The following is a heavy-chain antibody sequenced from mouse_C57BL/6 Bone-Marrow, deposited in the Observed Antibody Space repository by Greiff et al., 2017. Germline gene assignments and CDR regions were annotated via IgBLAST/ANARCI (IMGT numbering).Heavy chain of an antibody. J-gene: IGHJ4*01. D-gene: IGHD2-4*01. CDR3: AEEIYYDYDGLLYAMDY. CDR1: GFSLTSYG. Sequence: QVQLQQSGPGLVQPSQSLSITCTVSGFSLTSYGVHWVRQPPGKGLEWLGVIWSGGSTAYNAAFISRQGNSKDNSKSHVFFKMSSLQADDTAIYYCAEEIYYDYDGLLYAMDYWGQGTSVTVSS. CDR2: IWSGGST. V-gene: IGHV2-4*01.